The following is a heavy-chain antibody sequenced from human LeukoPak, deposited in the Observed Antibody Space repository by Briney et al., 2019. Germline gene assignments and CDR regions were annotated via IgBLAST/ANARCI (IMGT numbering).Heavy chain of an antibody. D-gene: IGHD2-2*01. CDR3: ARDRTSCSDNICYDAFDI. CDR1: GFSLSGYW. CDR2: IDRDGNKR. Sequence: GGSLILFCATSGFSLSGYWMTWFRQAPGEGLEWVANIDRDGNKRNHVDSVKGRFSISRDNDKNLLHLQMNSLRAEDTALYYCARDRTSCSDNICYDAFDIWGQGTMVIVSS. V-gene: IGHV3-7*01. J-gene: IGHJ3*02.